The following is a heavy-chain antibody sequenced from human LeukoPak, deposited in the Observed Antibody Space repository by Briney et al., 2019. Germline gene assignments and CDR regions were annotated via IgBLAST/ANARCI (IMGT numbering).Heavy chain of an antibody. CDR2: ISYSGST. CDR3: ARDLVTVTKGFDI. V-gene: IGHV4-59*11. J-gene: IGHJ3*02. CDR1: DDSFSTHY. Sequence: SETLSLTCTVSDDSFSTHYWTWIRQPPGKGLEWIGYISYSGSTNYNPSLKSRVTISIDTSKNQFSLKLSSVTAADTAVYYCARDLVTVTKGFDIWGQGTMVSVSS. D-gene: IGHD4-17*01.